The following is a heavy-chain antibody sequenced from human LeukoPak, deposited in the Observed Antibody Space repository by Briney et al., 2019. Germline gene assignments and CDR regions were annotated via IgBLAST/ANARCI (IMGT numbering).Heavy chain of an antibody. J-gene: IGHJ4*02. Sequence: SQTLSLTCTVSGDSISSADYYWSWIRQPAGKGLEWIGRIYTSGSTNYNPTLKSRVTISADTPKNQFFLKLSSVTAADTAVYYCARESDLSHYDRTDYWGQGTLDTVSS. V-gene: IGHV4-61*02. D-gene: IGHD3-22*01. CDR3: ARESDLSHYDRTDY. CDR1: GDSISSADYY. CDR2: IYTSGST.